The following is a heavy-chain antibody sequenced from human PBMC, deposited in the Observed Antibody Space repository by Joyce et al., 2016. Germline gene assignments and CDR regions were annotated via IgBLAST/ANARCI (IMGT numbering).Heavy chain of an antibody. CDR1: GFTFSAYW. D-gene: IGHD6-25*01. V-gene: IGHV3-7*01. CDR3: AAFLAATGLAFDY. Sequence: EGQVVESGGGLVQPGGSLRLSCAASGFTFSAYWMTWVRQAPGKGLEWVASLKHDGTEQYYVDSVKGRFSISRDNAKDSVYLQMSSLRAEDTALYCCAAFLAATGLAFDYWGQGTLVTVSA. J-gene: IGHJ4*02. CDR2: LKHDGTEQ.